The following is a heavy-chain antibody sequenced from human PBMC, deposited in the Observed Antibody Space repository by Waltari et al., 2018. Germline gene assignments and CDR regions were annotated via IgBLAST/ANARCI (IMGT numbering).Heavy chain of an antibody. V-gene: IGHV1-2*02. CDR1: GYTFTGYY. J-gene: IGHJ4*02. D-gene: IGHD2-2*01. Sequence: QVQLVQSGAEVKKPGASVKVSCKASGYTFTGYYMHWVRQAPGQGLEWMEWINPNSGGTNYAQKFHGRVTMTRDTSISTAYMELSRLRSDDTAVYYCARTSVVVPAAFDYWGQGTLVTVSS. CDR2: INPNSGGT. CDR3: ARTSVVVPAAFDY.